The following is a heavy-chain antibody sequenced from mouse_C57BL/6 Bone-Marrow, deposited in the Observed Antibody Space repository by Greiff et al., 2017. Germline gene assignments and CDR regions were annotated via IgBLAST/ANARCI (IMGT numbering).Heavy chain of an antibody. CDR2: IYPGDGDT. CDR3: ARGGPNYYFDY. V-gene: IGHV1-82*01. J-gene: IGHJ2*01. Sequence: VQLQQSGAELVKPGASVKISCKASGYAFSSYWMHWVKQRPGQGLEWIGRIYPGDGDTKYTGKFKGKATLTADKSSSTAYMQLSSLTSEDAAVYYCARGGPNYYFDYWGQGTTLTVSA. CDR1: GYAFSSYW.